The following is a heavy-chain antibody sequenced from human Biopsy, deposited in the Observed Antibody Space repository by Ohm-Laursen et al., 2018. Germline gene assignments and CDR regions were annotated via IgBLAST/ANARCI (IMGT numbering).Heavy chain of an antibody. CDR3: ATDADGYYTEFDF. D-gene: IGHD5-24*01. Sequence: SSVKVSCKASGGPLNNHAFSWVRQAPGQGLEWLGRIVPILGTVNYAQRFQGRVALTADKSTGTAYMELNRLISDDTAVYYCATDADGYYTEFDFWGQGTLITVSS. V-gene: IGHV1-69*04. CDR2: IVPILGTV. J-gene: IGHJ4*02. CDR1: GGPLNNHA.